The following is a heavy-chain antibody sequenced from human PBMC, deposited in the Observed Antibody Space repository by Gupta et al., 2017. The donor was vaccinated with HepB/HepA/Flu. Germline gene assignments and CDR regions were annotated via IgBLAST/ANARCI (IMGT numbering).Heavy chain of an antibody. V-gene: IGHV3-66*01. CDR3: ARGHQWLRK. Sequence: EVHQVESGGGLVQPGGSLRLSFAASGFTVSNSYVSWVRQAPGKGLEWVSVIYSGGSTYYADSVKGRLTISRDNSKNTVYLQMNSLRAEDTAVYYCARGHQWLRKWGQGTLVTVSS. CDR1: GFTVSNSY. CDR2: IYSGGST. D-gene: IGHD5-12*01. J-gene: IGHJ4*02.